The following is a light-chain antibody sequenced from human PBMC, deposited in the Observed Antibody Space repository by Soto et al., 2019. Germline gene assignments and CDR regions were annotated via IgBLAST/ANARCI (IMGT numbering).Light chain of an antibody. CDR2: VVS. CDR1: TSDVVNYKY. Sequence: QTVLTHPASVSGSPGQSIPISCTGTTSDVVNYKYVSWYQHHPGKAPKLMIYVVSNRPSGVSNRFSGSKSGNTASLTISGLQAEDETDYYCFAYTRSGTYVCGTGSKVTVI. J-gene: IGLJ1*01. CDR3: FAYTRSGTYV. V-gene: IGLV2-14*01.